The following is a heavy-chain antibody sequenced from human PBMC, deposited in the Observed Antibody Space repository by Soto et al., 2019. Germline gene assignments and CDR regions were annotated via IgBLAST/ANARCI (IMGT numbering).Heavy chain of an antibody. CDR3: ASGAMGNYYNDY. CDR1: GFTFSSYW. V-gene: IGHV3-74*01. Sequence: EVQLVESGGGLVQSGGSLRLSCAASGFTFSSYWMHWVRQAPGKGLVWVSRLKGDGISTNYADSVKGRFTISRDNAKDTVFLQMNGLSADDTAVYYCASGAMGNYYNDYWGQGTLVTVSS. J-gene: IGHJ4*02. CDR2: LKGDGIST. D-gene: IGHD3-10*01.